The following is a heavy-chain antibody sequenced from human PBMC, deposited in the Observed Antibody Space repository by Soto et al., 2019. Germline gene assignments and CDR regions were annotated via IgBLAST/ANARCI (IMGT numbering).Heavy chain of an antibody. CDR3: AGTYRSRFDY. J-gene: IGHJ4*02. CDR2: INHSGST. D-gene: IGHD5-18*01. CDR1: GGSFSGYY. V-gene: IGHV4-34*01. Sequence: SETLSLTCAVYGGSFSGYYWSWIRQPPGKGLEWIGEINHSGSTNYNPSLKSRVTISVDTSKNQFSLRLSSVTAADTAIYYCAGTYRSRFDYWGQGALVTVSS.